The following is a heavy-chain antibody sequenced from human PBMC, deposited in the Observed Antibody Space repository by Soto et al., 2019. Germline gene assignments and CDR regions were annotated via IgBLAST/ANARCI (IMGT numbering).Heavy chain of an antibody. CDR1: GGTFSTYA. V-gene: IGHV1-69*01. CDR3: ARDVSVMTSVFGF. CDR2: ITPMIGTT. D-gene: IGHD3-10*01. J-gene: IGHJ4*02. Sequence: QVHLVQSGAEVKRPGSSVRVSCRASGGTFSTYAFTWVRQAPGHGLEWMGVITPMIGTTKYAQKFHGRVTFSADESASTAYMELRNLRSDATAVYYCARDVSVMTSVFGFWGQGTLITVSS.